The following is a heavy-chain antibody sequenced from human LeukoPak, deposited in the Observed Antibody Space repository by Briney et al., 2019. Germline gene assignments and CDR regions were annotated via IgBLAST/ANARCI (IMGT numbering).Heavy chain of an antibody. D-gene: IGHD6-19*01. V-gene: IGHV1-3*01. Sequence: ASVKVSCKASGYTFTSYAMHWVRQAPGQRLEWMGWINAGNGNTKYSQKFQGRVTITRDTSASTAYMDLSSLRSEDTAVYCCARGGARSGWYGTYFDSWGQGTLVTVSS. CDR1: GYTFTSYA. CDR2: INAGNGNT. J-gene: IGHJ4*02. CDR3: ARGGARSGWYGTYFDS.